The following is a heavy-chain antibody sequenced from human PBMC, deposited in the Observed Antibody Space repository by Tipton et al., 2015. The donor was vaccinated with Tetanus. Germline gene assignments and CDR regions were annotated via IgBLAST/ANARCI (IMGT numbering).Heavy chain of an antibody. CDR3: ARMYDSGWYPLNGLDI. J-gene: IGHJ3*02. D-gene: IGHD6-19*01. V-gene: IGHV3-23*01. CDR2: ISGSDGST. CDR1: GLTFSSYA. Sequence: SLRLSCVASGLTFSSYAMNWVRQAPGKGLEWVSGISGSDGSTYYADSVRGRFTISRDNSKNTLYLQMNSLRAEDTAVYYCARMYDSGWYPLNGLDIWGQGTMVTVSS.